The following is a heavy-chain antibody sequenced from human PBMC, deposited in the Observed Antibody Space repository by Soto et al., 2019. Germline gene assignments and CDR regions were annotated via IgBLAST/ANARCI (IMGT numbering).Heavy chain of an antibody. CDR3: ARKYRTNYYYMDV. CDR2: ISSSSSTI. CDR1: GFTFSSYS. Sequence: GGSLRLSCAASGFTFSSYSMNWVRQAPGKGLEWVSYISSSSSTIYYADSVKGRFTISRDNDKNSLYLQMNSLRAEDTAVYYCARKYRTNYYYMDVWGKGTTVTVSS. V-gene: IGHV3-48*01. D-gene: IGHD5-18*01. J-gene: IGHJ6*03.